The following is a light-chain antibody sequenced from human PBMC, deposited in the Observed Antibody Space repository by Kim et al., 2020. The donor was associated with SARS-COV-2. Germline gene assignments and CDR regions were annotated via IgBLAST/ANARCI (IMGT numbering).Light chain of an antibody. Sequence: APGKTATITCGGNNIGSKSVHWYQQTPGQAPLLVVYDDSDRPSGIPERFSGSNSGNTATLTISRVEAGDEADYYCQVWDSSSDHAVFGGGTQLTVL. CDR1: NIGSKS. CDR3: QVWDSSSDHAV. J-gene: IGLJ2*01. CDR2: DDS. V-gene: IGLV3-21*03.